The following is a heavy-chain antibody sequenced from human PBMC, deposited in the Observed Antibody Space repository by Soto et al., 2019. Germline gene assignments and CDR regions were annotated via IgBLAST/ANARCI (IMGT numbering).Heavy chain of an antibody. J-gene: IGHJ4*02. CDR1: GGSISNYY. Sequence: SETLSLTCTVSGGSISNYYWSWFRQPPGKGLEWIGYIYYSGSTKYNPSLQRRVTISMDTSENQFSLRLSSVTAADTAVYYCARRGTYYEILTGFSPSYFDYWGQGSLVTVSS. CDR2: IYYSGST. V-gene: IGHV4-59*01. D-gene: IGHD3-9*01. CDR3: ARRGTYYEILTGFSPSYFDY.